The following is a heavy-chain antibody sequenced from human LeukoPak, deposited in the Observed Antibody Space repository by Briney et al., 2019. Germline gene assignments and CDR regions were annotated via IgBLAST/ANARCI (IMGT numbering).Heavy chain of an antibody. CDR3: ARVTSYYYGSGSPNWFDP. CDR2: IYPGDSDT. D-gene: IGHD3-10*01. Sequence: LGESLKISCKGSGYSFTSYWIGWVRQMPGKGLEWMGIIYPGDSDTRYSPSFQGQVTISADKSISTAYLQWSSLKASDTAMYYCARVTSYYYGSGSPNWFDPWGQGTLVTVSS. CDR1: GYSFTSYW. V-gene: IGHV5-51*01. J-gene: IGHJ5*02.